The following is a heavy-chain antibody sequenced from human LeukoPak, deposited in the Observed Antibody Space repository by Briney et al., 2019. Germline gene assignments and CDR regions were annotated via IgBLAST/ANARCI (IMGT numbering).Heavy chain of an antibody. D-gene: IGHD3-10*01. V-gene: IGHV3-21*01. J-gene: IGHJ4*02. Sequence: GGSLRLSCAASGFTFSSYSVNWVRRAPGKGLEWVSSISSSSSYIYYADSVKGRFTISRDNAKNSLYLQMNSLRAEDAAVYYCASELLWFGELYLDYWGQGTLVTVSS. CDR3: ASELLWFGELYLDY. CDR2: ISSSSSYI. CDR1: GFTFSSYS.